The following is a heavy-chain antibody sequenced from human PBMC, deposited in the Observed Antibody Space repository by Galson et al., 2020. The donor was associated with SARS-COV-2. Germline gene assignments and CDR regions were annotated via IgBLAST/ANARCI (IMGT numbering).Heavy chain of an antibody. CDR3: ASEGVVIAVVAFDF. J-gene: IGHJ3*01. V-gene: IGHV3-30*01. D-gene: IGHD2-21*01. CDR2: ISYTGSNT. CDR1: GFTFSSYA. Sequence: GGSLRLSCAASGFTFSSYAMNWVRQAPGKGLEWVAVISYTGSNTYYADSVKGRFTISRDNSKNTLYLQMNSLRAEDTAVYYCASEGVVIAVVAFDFWGQGTMVTVSS.